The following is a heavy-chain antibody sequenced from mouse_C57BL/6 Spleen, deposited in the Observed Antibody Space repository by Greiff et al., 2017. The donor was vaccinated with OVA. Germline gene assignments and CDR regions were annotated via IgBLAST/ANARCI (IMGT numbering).Heavy chain of an antibody. CDR1: GYTFTSYW. CDR2: IHPNSGST. D-gene: IGHD2-3*01. J-gene: IGHJ2*01. Sequence: VQLVESGAELVKPGASVKLSCKASGYTFTSYWMHWVKQRPGQGLEWIGMIHPNSGSTNYNEKFKSKATLTVDKSSSTAYMQLSSLTSEDSAVYYCADYDGDDYWGQGTTLTVSS. V-gene: IGHV1-64*01. CDR3: ADYDGDDY.